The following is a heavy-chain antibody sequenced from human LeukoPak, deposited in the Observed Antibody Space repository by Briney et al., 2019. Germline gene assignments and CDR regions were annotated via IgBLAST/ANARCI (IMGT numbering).Heavy chain of an antibody. CDR1: GFTFSNAW. D-gene: IGHD3-10*01. CDR2: IKSKTDGGTT. J-gene: IGHJ6*04. Sequence: GGSLRLSCAASGFTFSNAWMSWVRQAPGTGLEWVGRIKSKTDGGTTDYAAPVKGRFTISSSDSINTLYLQMNSLKTEDTAVYYCTTDIGYYGSGSYPGYYYYGMDVWGKGTTVTVSS. CDR3: TTDIGYYGSGSYPGYYYYGMDV. V-gene: IGHV3-15*01.